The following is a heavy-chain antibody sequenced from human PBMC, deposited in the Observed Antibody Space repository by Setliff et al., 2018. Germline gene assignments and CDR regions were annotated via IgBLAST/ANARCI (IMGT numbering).Heavy chain of an antibody. CDR3: AIPRGWNRDAFDI. Sequence: GESLKISCRASGNNFRSYWIDWVRQTPGKGLEWMGIIYPGDSDTRYSPSFQGQVTISADKSISTAYLQWSSLKASDTAMYYCAIPRGWNRDAFDIWGQGTMVTVSS. J-gene: IGHJ3*02. V-gene: IGHV5-51*01. D-gene: IGHD1-1*01. CDR2: IYPGDSDT. CDR1: GNNFRSYW.